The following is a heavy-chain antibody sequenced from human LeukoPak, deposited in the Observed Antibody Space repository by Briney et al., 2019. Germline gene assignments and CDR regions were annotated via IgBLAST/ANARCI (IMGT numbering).Heavy chain of an antibody. D-gene: IGHD6-19*01. CDR1: GFMFHDYA. Sequence: GGSLGLSCAAPGFMFHDYAIDWVRQAPGKGLEWVSLISGDGGSTSYADSVKGRFTISRDNSKNSLYLQMNSLRSDDTALYYCARESESSGWYDYWGQGTLVTVSS. CDR2: ISGDGGST. V-gene: IGHV3-43*02. J-gene: IGHJ4*02. CDR3: ARESESSGWYDY.